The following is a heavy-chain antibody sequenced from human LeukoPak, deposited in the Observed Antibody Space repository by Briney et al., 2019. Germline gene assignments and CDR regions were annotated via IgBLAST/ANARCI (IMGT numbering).Heavy chain of an antibody. CDR2: ICPGDSDT. D-gene: IGHD5-18*01. V-gene: IGHV5-51*01. J-gene: IGHJ4*02. CDR3: ASYAPRGYSYGYEDY. Sequence: GESLKISCKGSGYSFTSYWIGWVRQMPGKGLEWMGIICPGDSDTRYSPSFQGQVTISADKSISTAYLQWSSLKASDTAMYYCASYAPRGYSYGYEDYWGQGTLVTVSS. CDR1: GYSFTSYW.